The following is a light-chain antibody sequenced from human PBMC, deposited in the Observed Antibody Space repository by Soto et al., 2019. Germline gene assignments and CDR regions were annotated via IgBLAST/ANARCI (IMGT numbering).Light chain of an antibody. CDR1: QSIRSTY. CDR2: GAS. V-gene: IGKV3-20*01. CDR3: QQYDSSPYT. J-gene: IGKJ3*01. Sequence: EIVLTQAPGTLSLSPGERATLSCRASQSIRSTYLAWHQQKTGQPPRLLIYGASNKATGIPDRFSGSGSGTDFTLTISRLEPEDFAVYFGQQYDSSPYTFGRGTKLDIK.